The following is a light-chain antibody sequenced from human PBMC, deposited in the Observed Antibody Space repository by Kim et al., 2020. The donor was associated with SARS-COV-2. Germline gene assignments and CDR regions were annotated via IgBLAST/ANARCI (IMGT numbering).Light chain of an antibody. CDR1: SSDVGGYNY. J-gene: IGLJ1*01. CDR3: RSYAGKV. V-gene: IGLV2-8*01. Sequence: GSRGKAATITCTGTSSDVGGYNYVSWNKQHQGKAPKRMIYEVSEQRAGVPDRLSGTKSGNTAPLTVSALQAEDEAEYSCRSYAGKVLGTGNKVTVL. CDR2: EVS.